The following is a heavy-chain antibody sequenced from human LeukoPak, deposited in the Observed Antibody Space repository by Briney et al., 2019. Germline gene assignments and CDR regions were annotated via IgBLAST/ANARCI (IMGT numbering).Heavy chain of an antibody. CDR1: GYTFTGYY. CDR3: ARVDIVVVPAARSYYYGMDV. CDR2: INPNSGGT. D-gene: IGHD2-2*03. V-gene: IGHV1-2*02. J-gene: IGHJ6*02. Sequence: ASVKVSCKASGYTFTGYYMHWVRQAPGQGLEWMGWINPNSGGTNYAQKFQGRVTMTRDTSISTAYMELSRLRSDDTAVYYCARVDIVVVPAARSYYYGMDVWGQGTTVTVSS.